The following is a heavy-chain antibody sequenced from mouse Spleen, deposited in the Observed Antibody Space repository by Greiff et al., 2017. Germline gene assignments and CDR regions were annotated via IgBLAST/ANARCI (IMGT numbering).Heavy chain of an antibody. CDR2: INPNNGGT. D-gene: IGHD3-3*01. CDR1: GYTFTDYY. CDR3: ARGGQQGGWFAY. Sequence: EVQLQQSGPELVKPGASVKISCTASGYTFTDYYMNWVKQSPGKSLEWIGDINPNNGGTSYNQKFKGKATLTVDKSSSTAYMELRSLTSEDSEDYYCARGGQQGGWFAYWGQGTLVTVSA. J-gene: IGHJ3*01. V-gene: IGHV1-26*01.